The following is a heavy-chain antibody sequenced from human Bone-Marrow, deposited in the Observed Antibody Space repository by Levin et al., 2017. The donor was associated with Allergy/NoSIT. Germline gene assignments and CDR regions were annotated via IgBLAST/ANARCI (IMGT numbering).Heavy chain of an antibody. V-gene: IGHV4-34*01. CDR3: ARGLWAYYDFWSGPYSGWFDP. Sequence: PGGSLRLSCAVYGGSFSGYYWSWIRQPPGKGLEWIGEINHSGSTNYNPSLKSRVTISVDTSKNQFSLKLSSVTAADTAVYYCARGLWAYYDFWSGPYSGWFDPWGQGTLVTVSS. CDR1: GGSFSGYY. J-gene: IGHJ5*02. D-gene: IGHD3-3*01. CDR2: INHSGST.